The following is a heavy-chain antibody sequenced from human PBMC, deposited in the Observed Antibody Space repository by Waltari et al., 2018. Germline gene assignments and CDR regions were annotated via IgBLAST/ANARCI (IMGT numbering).Heavy chain of an antibody. J-gene: IGHJ5*01. V-gene: IGHV3-23*01. CDR1: GFSFSNYA. CDR2: IGAGGANT. CDR3: AKGLTGSGTYYDS. Sequence: EVQLLNFGGGLVQPGGSLRLSCAASGFSFSNYAMNWVRQAPGKGLQCVSGIGAGGANTYYADSVKGRFTISTDNSKNTVYLQMNSLRAEDTAVYYCAKGLTGSGTYYDSWGQGTLVTVSS. D-gene: IGHD1-26*01.